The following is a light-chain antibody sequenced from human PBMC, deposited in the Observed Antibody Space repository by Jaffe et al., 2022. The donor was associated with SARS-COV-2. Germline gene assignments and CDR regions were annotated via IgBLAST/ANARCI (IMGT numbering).Light chain of an antibody. V-gene: IGKV2-24*01. J-gene: IGKJ1*01. CDR2: KTS. CDR1: QSLVHSDGNTY. Sequence: DIVLTQTPLSSPVTLGQPASISCRSSQSLVHSDGNTYLSWLHQRPGQPPRLLIYKTSNRFSGVPDRFSGSGTGTDFTLKISRVEAEDVGLYYCMQATQFTWTFGQGTKVEIK. CDR3: MQATQFTWT.